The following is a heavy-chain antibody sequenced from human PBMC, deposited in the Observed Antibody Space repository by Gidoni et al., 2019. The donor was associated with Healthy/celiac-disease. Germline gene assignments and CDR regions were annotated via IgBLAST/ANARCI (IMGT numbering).Heavy chain of an antibody. CDR1: GYTFTGYY. J-gene: IGHJ6*03. CDR2: INPNSGGT. CDR3: ARDGYSYGYSYYYYMDV. D-gene: IGHD5-18*01. Sequence: QAQLVQSGAEVKKPGAPAKVFCKSSGYTFTGYYMHWVRQAPGQGLEWMGRINPNSGGTNYAQKCQGRVTMTRDTSISTAYMELSRLRSDDTAVYYCARDGYSYGYSYYYYMDVWGKGTTVTVSS. V-gene: IGHV1-2*06.